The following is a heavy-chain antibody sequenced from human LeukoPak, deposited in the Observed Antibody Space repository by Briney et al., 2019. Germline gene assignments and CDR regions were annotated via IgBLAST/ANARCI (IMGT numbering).Heavy chain of an antibody. J-gene: IGHJ6*03. V-gene: IGHV4-39*07. D-gene: IGHD4-17*01. CDR1: GGSISNNLYH. CDR2: IYYSGST. CDR3: ARGVGPTVTTGYYYYYYMDV. Sequence: PSETLSLTCTVSGGSISNNLYHWGWIRQPPGKGLEWIGSIYYSGSTYYNPSLKSRVTISVDTSKNQFSLKLSSVTAADTAVYYCARGVGPTVTTGYYYYYYMDVWGKGTTVTISS.